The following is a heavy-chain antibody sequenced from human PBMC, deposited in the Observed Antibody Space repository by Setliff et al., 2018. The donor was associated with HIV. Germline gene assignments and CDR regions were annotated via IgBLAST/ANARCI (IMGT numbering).Heavy chain of an antibody. CDR2: MYHSGST. Sequence: SETLSLTCAVSNYSISSGYYWGWIRQSPGKGLEWIGSMYHSGSTYSNPSLKSRVTMSIDTSKNQLSLKLRSVTAADTAVYYCASGYNYAYSDYWGQGTRVTV. J-gene: IGHJ4*02. V-gene: IGHV4-38-2*01. CDR3: ASGYNYAYSDY. D-gene: IGHD5-18*01. CDR1: NYSISSGYY.